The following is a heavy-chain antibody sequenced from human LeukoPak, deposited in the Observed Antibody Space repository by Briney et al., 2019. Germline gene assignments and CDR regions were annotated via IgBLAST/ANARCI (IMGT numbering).Heavy chain of an antibody. V-gene: IGHV4-4*07. D-gene: IGHD3-10*01. CDR2: TYTSGST. CDR1: GGSISSYY. J-gene: IGHJ5*02. Sequence: SETLSLTCTVSGGSISSYYWSWIRQPAGKGLEWIGRTYTSGSTNYNPSLKSRVTMSVDTSKNQFSLKLSSVTAADTAVYYCARDRIDRWSGSRQGFDPWGQGTLVTVSS. CDR3: ARDRIDRWSGSRQGFDP.